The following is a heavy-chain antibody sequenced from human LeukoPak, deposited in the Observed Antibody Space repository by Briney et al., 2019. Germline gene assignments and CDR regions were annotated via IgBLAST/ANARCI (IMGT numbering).Heavy chain of an antibody. CDR2: IYYSGST. V-gene: IGHV4-59*08. J-gene: IGHJ5*02. Sequence: SETLSLTCTVSGGSISSYYWSWIRQPPGKGLEWIGYIYYSGSTNYNPSLKSRVTISVDTSKNQFSLHLNSVTPEDTAIYYCARTYYFASGSYPQGFDPWGQGTLVIVSS. D-gene: IGHD3-10*01. CDR1: GGSISSYY. CDR3: ARTYYFASGSYPQGFDP.